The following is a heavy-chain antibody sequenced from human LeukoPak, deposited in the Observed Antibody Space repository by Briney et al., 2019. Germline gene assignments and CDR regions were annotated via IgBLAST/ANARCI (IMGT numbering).Heavy chain of an antibody. CDR2: ISSSGSTI. J-gene: IGHJ4*02. V-gene: IGHV3-11*01. CDR1: GFTFSDYY. Sequence: PGGSLRLSCAASGFTFSDYYMSWIRQAPGKGLEWVSYISSSGSTIYYADSVKGRFTISRDNAKNSLYLQMNSLRAEDTAVYYCAGGYYDILTGYYTPFDYWGQGTLVTVSS. CDR3: AGGYYDILTGYYTPFDY. D-gene: IGHD3-9*01.